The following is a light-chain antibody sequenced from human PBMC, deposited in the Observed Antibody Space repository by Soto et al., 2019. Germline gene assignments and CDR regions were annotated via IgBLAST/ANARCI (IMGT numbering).Light chain of an antibody. CDR1: QDFSNF. CDR2: DAS. J-gene: IGKJ4*01. V-gene: IGKV1-9*01. Sequence: DIQLTQSPSFLSASIGDRVTITCRASQDFSNFLAWYQQKPGRAPKLLMYDASTLQSGVPSRFSGSGSGTEFTLTISSLQPEDFATYYCQQLYSFHLTFGAGTKVDIX. CDR3: QQLYSFHLT.